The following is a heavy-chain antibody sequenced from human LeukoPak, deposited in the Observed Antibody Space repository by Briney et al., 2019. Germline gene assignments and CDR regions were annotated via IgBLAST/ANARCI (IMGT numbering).Heavy chain of an antibody. Sequence: SETLSLTCTVSGDSISAYYWSWIRQTPGKGLEWIAFIHSSGTTNYNPSLKSRVTISVDTSKNQFSLRLSSVTAADTALYYCARHAAFADYQSHLTHFDYWGQGTLVTVSS. D-gene: IGHD4/OR15-4a*01. CDR3: ARHAAFADYQSHLTHFDY. V-gene: IGHV4-59*08. CDR1: GDSISAYY. J-gene: IGHJ4*02. CDR2: IHSSGTT.